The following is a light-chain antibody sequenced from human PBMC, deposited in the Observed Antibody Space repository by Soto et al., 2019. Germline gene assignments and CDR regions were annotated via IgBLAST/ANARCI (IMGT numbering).Light chain of an antibody. J-gene: IGKJ4*01. CDR2: GSS. CDR1: QSVSSN. Sequence: EIVMTQSPATLSVSPGERATLSCRASQSVSSNLAWYQQKPGQAPRLLISGSSTRATGIPARFSGSGSGTEFILTISSLQSEDFAVYYCQQYNNWPSLTFGGGTKVEIK. CDR3: QQYNNWPSLT. V-gene: IGKV3-15*01.